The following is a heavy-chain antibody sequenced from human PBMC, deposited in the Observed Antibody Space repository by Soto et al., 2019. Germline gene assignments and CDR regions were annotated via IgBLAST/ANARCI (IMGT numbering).Heavy chain of an antibody. CDR3: ARGSGIVALPGEMEDVNYDY. CDR2: INESGST. D-gene: IGHD2-21*01. Sequence: QVQLQQWGAGLVKPSETLSLSCAVYGQSFSGHSWAWIRQPPGKGLEWIGEINESGSTYYNPSLKSRVTISPDTSKNQVSLKLSSVSAQDTAAYFCARGSGIVALPGEMEDVNYDYWGQGTLVNVSS. J-gene: IGHJ4*02. V-gene: IGHV4-34*01. CDR1: GQSFSGHS.